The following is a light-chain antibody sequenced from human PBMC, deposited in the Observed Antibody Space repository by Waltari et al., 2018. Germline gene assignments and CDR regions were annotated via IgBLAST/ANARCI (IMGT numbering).Light chain of an antibody. V-gene: IGLV5-45*01. Sequence: GMLTQPASLSASPGASASLTCTFSGGINVAGYHIFWYQQKPGSPPRYLLRYKSDSDKGQGSGVPSRFSGSKDASANTGILRISGLQSEDEADYYCAIGHSSGVLFGGGTRLTVL. CDR3: AIGHSSGVL. J-gene: IGLJ2*01. CDR1: GGINVAGYH. CDR2: YKSDSDK.